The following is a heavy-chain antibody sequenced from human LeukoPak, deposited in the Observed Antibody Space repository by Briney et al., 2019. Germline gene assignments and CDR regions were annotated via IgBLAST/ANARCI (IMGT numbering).Heavy chain of an antibody. J-gene: IGHJ4*02. CDR2: IYPGDSDT. Sequence: GESPKISCKGSGYSFTSYWIGWVRQMPGKGLEWMGIIYPGDSDTRYSPSFQGQVTISADKSISTAYLQWSSLKASDTAMYYCARGEYYYDSSGYSFFDYWGQGTLVTVSS. D-gene: IGHD3-22*01. CDR1: GYSFTSYW. CDR3: ARGEYYYDSSGYSFFDY. V-gene: IGHV5-51*01.